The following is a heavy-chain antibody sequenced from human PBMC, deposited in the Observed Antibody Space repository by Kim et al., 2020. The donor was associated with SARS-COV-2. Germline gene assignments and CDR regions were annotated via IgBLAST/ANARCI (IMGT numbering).Heavy chain of an antibody. Sequence: GGSLRLSCAASGFTFSSYSMNWVRQAPGKGLEWVSSISSSSSYIYYADSVKGRFTISRDNAKNSLYLQMNSLRAEDTAVYYCAREPLWGPNAFDIWGQGTMVTVSS. CDR2: ISSSSSYI. CDR1: GFTFSSYS. CDR3: AREPLWGPNAFDI. D-gene: IGHD3-16*01. V-gene: IGHV3-21*01. J-gene: IGHJ3*02.